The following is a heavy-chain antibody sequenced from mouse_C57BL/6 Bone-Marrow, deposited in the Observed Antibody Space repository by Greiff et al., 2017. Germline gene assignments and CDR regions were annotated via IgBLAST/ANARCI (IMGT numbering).Heavy chain of an antibody. J-gene: IGHJ2*01. CDR3: ARGGFYYGSSYYPFDY. D-gene: IGHD1-1*01. Sequence: VQLQESGAELMKPGASVKLSCKATGYTFTGYWIEWVKQRPGHGLEWIGEILPGSGSTNYNEKFKGKATFTADTSSNTAYMQLSSLTTEDSAIXYCARGGFYYGSSYYPFDYWGQGTTLTVAS. V-gene: IGHV1-9*01. CDR1: GYTFTGYW. CDR2: ILPGSGST.